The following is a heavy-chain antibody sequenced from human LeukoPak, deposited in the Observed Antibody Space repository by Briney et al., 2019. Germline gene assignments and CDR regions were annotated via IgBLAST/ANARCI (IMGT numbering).Heavy chain of an antibody. V-gene: IGHV4-39*01. D-gene: IGHD5-12*01. J-gene: IGHJ4*02. CDR3: ARRRIVATIDY. CDR2: IYYSGST. CDR1: GGSISSSNYY. Sequence: SETLSLTCTVSGGSISSSNYYWAWIRQPPGKGLEWIGSIYYSGSTYYNPALKSRVTISVDTSKNQFSLKLSSVTAADTAVYYCARRRIVATIDYWGQGTLVTVSS.